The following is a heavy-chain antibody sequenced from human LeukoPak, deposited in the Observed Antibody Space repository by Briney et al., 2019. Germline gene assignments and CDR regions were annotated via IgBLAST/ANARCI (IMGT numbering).Heavy chain of an antibody. V-gene: IGHV4-59*01. Sequence: PSETLSLTCTVSGGSISSYYWSWIRQPPGKRLEWIGYIYYSGSTNYNPSLKSRVTISVDTSKNQFSLKLSSVTAADTAVYYCARSYSGYDLAFFDYWGQGTLVTVSS. CDR2: IYYSGST. J-gene: IGHJ4*02. D-gene: IGHD5-12*01. CDR3: ARSYSGYDLAFFDY. CDR1: GGSISSYY.